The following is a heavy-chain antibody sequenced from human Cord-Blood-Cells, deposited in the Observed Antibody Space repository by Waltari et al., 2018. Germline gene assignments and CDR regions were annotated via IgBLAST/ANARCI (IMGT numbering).Heavy chain of an antibody. Sequence: EVQLLESGGGLVQPGGSLRLPCAASGFTFSSYAMSWVRQAPGKGVEWVLAISGSGGSTYNADSVKGRFTISRDNAKNTLYLQMNSLRAEDTAVYYCAKWLPTHLPLDYWAREPWSPSPQ. CDR3: AKWLPTHLPLDY. J-gene: IGHJ4*02. CDR1: GFTFSSYA. V-gene: IGHV3-23*01. CDR2: ISGSGGST. D-gene: IGHD2-2*01.